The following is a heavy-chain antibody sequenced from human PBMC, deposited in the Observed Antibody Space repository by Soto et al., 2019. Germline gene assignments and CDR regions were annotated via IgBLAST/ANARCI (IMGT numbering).Heavy chain of an antibody. CDR1: GYTFTSYD. J-gene: IGHJ5*02. CDR2: MNPNSGNT. D-gene: IGHD6-6*01. V-gene: IGHV1-8*01. CDR3: ASSPKKLAARTWESFDP. Sequence: QVQLVQSGAEVKKPGASVKVSCKASGYTFTSYDINWVRQATGQGLEWMGWMNPNSGNTGYAQKFQGRVTMTRNTAISTAYMELSSLRSEDTAVYYCASSPKKLAARTWESFDPWGQGTLVTVSS.